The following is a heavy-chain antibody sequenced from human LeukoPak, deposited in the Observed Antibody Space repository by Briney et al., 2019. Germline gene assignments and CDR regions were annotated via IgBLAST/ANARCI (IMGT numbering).Heavy chain of an antibody. D-gene: IGHD1-26*01. CDR2: IYYSGST. CDR3: ARNPKWELYHFDY. J-gene: IGHJ4*02. Sequence: SETLSLTCTVSGGSISSSSYYWGWIRQPPGKGLEWIGSIYYSGSTYYNPSLKSRVTISVDTSKNQFSLKLSSVTAADTAVYYCARNPKWELYHFDYWGQGTLVTVSS. V-gene: IGHV4-39*07. CDR1: GGSISSSSYY.